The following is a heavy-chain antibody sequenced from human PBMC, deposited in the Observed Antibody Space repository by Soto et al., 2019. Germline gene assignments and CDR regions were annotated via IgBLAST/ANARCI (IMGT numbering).Heavy chain of an antibody. CDR3: AKDARVTPTYYYYYYYMDV. CDR1: GFTFSSYA. CDR2: ISGSGGST. D-gene: IGHD5-18*01. V-gene: IGHV3-23*01. Sequence: PGGSLRLSCAASGFTFSSYAMSWVRQAPGKGLEWVSAISGSGGSTYYADSVKGRFTISRDNSKNTLYLQMNSLRAEDTAVYYCAKDARVTPTYYYYYYYMDVWGKGTTVTVSS. J-gene: IGHJ6*03.